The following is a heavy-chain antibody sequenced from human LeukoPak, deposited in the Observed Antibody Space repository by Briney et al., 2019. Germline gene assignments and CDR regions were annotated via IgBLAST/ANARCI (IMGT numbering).Heavy chain of an antibody. CDR2: IKQDGSEK. Sequence: LAGGSLRLSCAASGFTFSSYWMSWVRQAPGKGLEWVANIKQDGSEKYYVDSVKGRFTISRDNAKNSLYLQMNSLRAEDTAVYYCARVPRSPAARWLGSFDYWGQGTLVTVPS. J-gene: IGHJ4*02. V-gene: IGHV3-7*01. D-gene: IGHD6-25*01. CDR1: GFTFSSYW. CDR3: ARVPRSPAARWLGSFDY.